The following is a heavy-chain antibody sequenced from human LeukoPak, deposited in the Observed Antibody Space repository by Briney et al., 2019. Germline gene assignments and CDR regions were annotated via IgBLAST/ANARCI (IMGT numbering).Heavy chain of an antibody. V-gene: IGHV3-11*04. CDR1: GFMFSDFY. J-gene: IGHJ4*02. Sequence: GESLKISCAASGFMFSDFYMSWIRQAPGKGLEWVSYISSGGSTIYYADSVKGRFTISRDNTKSSLYLQMNTLRAEDTAVYYCAREGDGDYGDESNFDFWGQGALVTVSS. CDR3: AREGDGDYGDESNFDF. D-gene: IGHD4-17*01. CDR2: ISSGGSTI.